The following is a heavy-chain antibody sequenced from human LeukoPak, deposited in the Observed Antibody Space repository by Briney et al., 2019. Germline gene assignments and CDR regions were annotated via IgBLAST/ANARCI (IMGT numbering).Heavy chain of an antibody. D-gene: IGHD1-26*01. CDR1: GFTFSSYW. CDR2: IKQDGSAK. Sequence: GGSLRLSCAASGFTFSSYWMSWVRQAPGKGLEWVANIKQDGSAKNCGDSVKGRFTISRDNSKNTLYLQMNSLRAEDTAVYYCAKDYEGSSSIWGQGTMVTVSS. J-gene: IGHJ3*02. V-gene: IGHV3-7*03. CDR3: AKDYEGSSSI.